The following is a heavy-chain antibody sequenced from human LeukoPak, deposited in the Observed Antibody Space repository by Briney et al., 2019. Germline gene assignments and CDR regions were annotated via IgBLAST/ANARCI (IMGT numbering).Heavy chain of an antibody. CDR1: GGSFSGYY. Sequence: SETLSLTCAVYGGSFSGYYWSWIRQPPGKGLEWIGEINHSGSTNYNPSLKSRVTIFVDTSKNHLSLNLNSVTAADTAVYYCASHPRSRGPLALTSVAPDSSWGQGTLVTVSS. D-gene: IGHD6-19*01. CDR3: ASHPRSRGPLALTSVAPDSS. V-gene: IGHV4-34*01. J-gene: IGHJ5*02. CDR2: INHSGST.